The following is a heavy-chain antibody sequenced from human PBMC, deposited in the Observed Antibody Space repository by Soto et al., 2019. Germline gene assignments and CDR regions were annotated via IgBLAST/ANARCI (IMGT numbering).Heavy chain of an antibody. CDR2: ISYDGSNK. CDR1: GFTFSSYG. CDR3: ASPPLWLVREEAGGFDY. D-gene: IGHD6-19*01. J-gene: IGHJ4*02. V-gene: IGHV3-30*03. Sequence: GGSLRLSCAASGFTFSSYGMHWVRQAPGKGLEWVAVISYDGSNKYYADSVKGRFTISRDNSKNTLYLQMNSLRAEDTAVYYCASPPLWLVREEAGGFDYWGQGTLVTVSS.